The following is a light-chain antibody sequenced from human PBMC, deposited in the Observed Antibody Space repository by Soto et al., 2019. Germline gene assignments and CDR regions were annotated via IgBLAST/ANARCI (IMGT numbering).Light chain of an antibody. CDR1: SNDVGGYNY. CDR3: SSYTGSNIRYV. CDR2: EVS. V-gene: IGLV2-14*01. J-gene: IGLJ1*01. Sequence: QSALAQPASVSGSPGQSITISCTGTSNDVGGYNYVSWYQHHPGKAPKLMIYEVSDRPSGVSNRFSCSKSGNTASLTISGLQAEDGADYYCSSYTGSNIRYVFGTGTKVTVL.